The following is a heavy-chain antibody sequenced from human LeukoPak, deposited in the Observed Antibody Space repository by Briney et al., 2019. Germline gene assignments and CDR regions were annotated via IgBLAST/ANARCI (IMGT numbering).Heavy chain of an antibody. Sequence: SETLSLTCTVSGGSISSSSYYWGWIRQPPGRGLEWIGSIYYSGSTYYNPSLKSRVTISVDTSKNQFSLKLSSVTAADTAVYYCARDSYYYGSGLYYYYYMDVWGKGTTVTISS. CDR3: ARDSYYYGSGLYYYYYMDV. J-gene: IGHJ6*03. CDR1: GGSISSSSYY. CDR2: IYYSGST. V-gene: IGHV4-39*07. D-gene: IGHD3-10*01.